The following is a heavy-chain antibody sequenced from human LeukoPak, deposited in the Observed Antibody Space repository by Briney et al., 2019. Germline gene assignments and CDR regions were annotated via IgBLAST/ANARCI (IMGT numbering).Heavy chain of an antibody. CDR1: GGSFSGYY. D-gene: IGHD3-3*01. Sequence: SETLSLTCAVDGGSFSGYYWSWIRQPPGKGLEWIGEINHSGSTNYNPSLKSRVTISVDTSKNQFSLKLSSVTAADTAVYYCARMGRDYDFWSGHSVFGRLDYWGQGTLVTVSS. CDR3: ARMGRDYDFWSGHSVFGRLDY. J-gene: IGHJ4*02. CDR2: INHSGST. V-gene: IGHV4-34*01.